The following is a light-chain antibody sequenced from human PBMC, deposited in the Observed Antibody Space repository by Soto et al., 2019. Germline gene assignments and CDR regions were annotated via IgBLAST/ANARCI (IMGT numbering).Light chain of an antibody. J-gene: IGLJ3*02. CDR1: SSNIGAGYD. CDR3: QSYDSSLRGNV. V-gene: IGLV1-40*01. Sequence: QSVLTQPPSVSGAPGQRVTISCTGSSSNIGAGYDVHWYQQLPGTAPKLLIYGNSNRPSGVPDRFSGSKSGTSASLAITGLQAEDEADYYCQSYDSSLRGNVFGGGTKVTVL. CDR2: GNS.